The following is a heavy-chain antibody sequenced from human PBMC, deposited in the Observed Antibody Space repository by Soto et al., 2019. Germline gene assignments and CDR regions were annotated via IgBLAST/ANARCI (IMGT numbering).Heavy chain of an antibody. CDR3: AKDPAEGYCTNGECPPTFDY. CDR1: GSTFSSYG. D-gene: IGHD2-8*01. J-gene: IGHJ4*02. V-gene: IGHV3-30*02. CDR2: IWYDGSNK. Sequence: PGGSLRLSCAASGSTFSSYGMHWVRQAPGKGLEWVAVIWYDGSNKYYADSVKGRFTISRDNSKNTLYLQMNSLRAEDTAVYCCAKDPAEGYCTNGECPPTFDYWGQGTLVTVSS.